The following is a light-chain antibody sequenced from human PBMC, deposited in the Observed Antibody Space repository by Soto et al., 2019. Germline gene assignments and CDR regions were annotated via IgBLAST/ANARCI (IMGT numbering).Light chain of an antibody. CDR3: CSYAGSSTPHFYV. CDR2: EGS. Sequence: QSVLTQPASVSGSPGQSITISCTGTSSDVGSYNLVSWYQQHPGKAPKLMIYEGSKRPSGVSNRFSGSKSGNTASRTISGLQAEDEADYYCCSYAGSSTPHFYVFGTGTKLTVL. J-gene: IGLJ1*01. CDR1: SSDVGSYNL. V-gene: IGLV2-23*01.